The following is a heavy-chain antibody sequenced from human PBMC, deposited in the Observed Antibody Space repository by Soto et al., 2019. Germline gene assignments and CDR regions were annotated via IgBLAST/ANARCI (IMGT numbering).Heavy chain of an antibody. CDR2: IWYDGSNK. CDR3: ARGLLTTVTTAIPNYYYYGMDV. D-gene: IGHD4-17*01. CDR1: GFTFSSYG. Sequence: QVQLVESGGGVVQPGRSLRLSCAASGFTFSSYGMHWVRQAPGKGLEWVAVIWYDGSNKYYADYVKGRFTISRDNSKNPLYLQMNSLRAEDTAVYYCARGLLTTVTTAIPNYYYYGMDVWGQGTTVTVSS. V-gene: IGHV3-33*01. J-gene: IGHJ6*02.